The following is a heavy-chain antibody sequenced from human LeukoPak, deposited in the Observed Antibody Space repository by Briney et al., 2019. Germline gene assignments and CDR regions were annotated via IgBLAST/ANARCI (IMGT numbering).Heavy chain of an antibody. D-gene: IGHD3-10*01. Sequence: GGSLRLSCAASGFTFSSYAMSWVRQAPGKGLEWVSAICGSGGSKYYADSVKGRFTISRDNSKNTLYLQMNSLRAEDTAVYYCAKWATYTHINSYYGSGLIPYMDVWGKGTTVTVSS. CDR1: GFTFSSYA. CDR2: ICGSGGSK. V-gene: IGHV3-23*01. J-gene: IGHJ6*03. CDR3: AKWATYTHINSYYGSGLIPYMDV.